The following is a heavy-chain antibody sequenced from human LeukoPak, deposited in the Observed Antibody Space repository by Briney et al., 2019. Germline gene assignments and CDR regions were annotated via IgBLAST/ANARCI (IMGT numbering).Heavy chain of an antibody. J-gene: IGHJ4*02. CDR3: AREVLSNHFDY. Sequence: GGSLRLSCAASGFTVSSNYMSWVRRAPGKGLEWVSVIYSGGSTYYADSVKGRFTISRDNSKNTLYLQMNSLRAEDTAVYYCAREVLSNHFDYWGQGTLVTVSS. CDR1: GFTVSSNY. V-gene: IGHV3-53*01. CDR2: IYSGGST.